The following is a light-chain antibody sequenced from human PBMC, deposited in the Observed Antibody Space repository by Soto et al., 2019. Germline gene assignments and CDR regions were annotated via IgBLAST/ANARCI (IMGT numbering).Light chain of an antibody. V-gene: IGLV2-14*01. CDR3: SSYTSSSLGV. Sequence: SVLTQPASVSGSAGQSIAIACTGTGSDVGGYKYVSWYQHHPGKAPKLMIYEVSNRPSGVSNRFSGSKSGITASLTISGLQAEDEADYYCSSYTSSSLGVFGTGTKVTVL. J-gene: IGLJ1*01. CDR2: EVS. CDR1: GSDVGGYKY.